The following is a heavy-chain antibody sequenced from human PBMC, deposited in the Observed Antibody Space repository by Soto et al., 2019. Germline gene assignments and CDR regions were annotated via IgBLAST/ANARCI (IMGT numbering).Heavy chain of an antibody. CDR2: IDPSDSYT. D-gene: IGHD6-6*01. V-gene: IGHV5-10-1*01. Sequence: GESLKISCKGSGYSFTSYWISWVRQMPGKGLEWMGRIDPSDSYTNYSPSFQGHVTISADKSISTAYLQWSSLKASDTAMYYCARHDSSSSHYYYGMDVWGQGTTVTVSS. J-gene: IGHJ6*02. CDR3: ARHDSSSSHYYYGMDV. CDR1: GYSFTSYW.